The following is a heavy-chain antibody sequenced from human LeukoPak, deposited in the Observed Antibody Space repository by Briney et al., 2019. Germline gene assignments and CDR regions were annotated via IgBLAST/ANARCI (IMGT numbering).Heavy chain of an antibody. CDR1: GYSFTSYW. CDR3: ARLPYSSGWFGDNWFDP. D-gene: IGHD6-19*01. J-gene: IGHJ5*02. V-gene: IGHV5-51*01. Sequence: RGESLKISCKGSGYSFTSYWIGWVRQMPGKGLEWMGIIYPGDSDTRYSPSFQGQVTISADKSISTAYLQWSSLKASDTAMYYCARLPYSSGWFGDNWFDPWGQGTLVTVSS. CDR2: IYPGDSDT.